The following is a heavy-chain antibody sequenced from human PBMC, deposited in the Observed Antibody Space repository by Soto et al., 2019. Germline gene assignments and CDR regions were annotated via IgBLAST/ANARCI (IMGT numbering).Heavy chain of an antibody. CDR1: GYTFTSYG. J-gene: IGHJ6*03. CDR3: ARVSGIAARIYYYYYMDV. CDR2: ISAYNGNT. V-gene: IGHV1-18*01. Sequence: ASVKVSCKASGYTFTSYGISWVRQAPGQGLEWMGWISAYNGNTNNAQKLQGRVTMTTDTSTSTAYMELRSLRSDDTAVYYCARVSGIAARIYYYYYMDVWGKGTTVTVSS. D-gene: IGHD6-6*01.